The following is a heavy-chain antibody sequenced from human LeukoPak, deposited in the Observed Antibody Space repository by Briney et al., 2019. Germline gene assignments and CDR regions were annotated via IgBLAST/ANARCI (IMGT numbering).Heavy chain of an antibody. CDR2: INAGNGKT. Sequence: ASVKVSCKASGYSFTDCAVQWVRQAPGQRLEWMGWINAGNGKTKDSQKFQGRVTITRDTSATTAYMELRNLRSEDTAVYYCARARWTSTVTTYYLDYWGQGTLVTVSS. D-gene: IGHD4-17*01. CDR3: ARARWTSTVTTYYLDY. J-gene: IGHJ4*02. V-gene: IGHV1-3*01. CDR1: GYSFTDCA.